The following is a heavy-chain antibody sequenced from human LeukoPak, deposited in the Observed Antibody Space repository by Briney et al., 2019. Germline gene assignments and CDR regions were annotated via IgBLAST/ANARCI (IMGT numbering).Heavy chain of an antibody. V-gene: IGHV4-59*12. CDR1: GDSISDYY. D-gene: IGHD3-22*01. CDR3: AKEKGYYYDSSGYYRGAFDI. CDR2: IYYSGST. J-gene: IGHJ3*02. Sequence: SETLSLTCTVSGDSISDYYWNWSRQPPGKGLEWIGYIYYSGSTNYSPSLKSRVTISVDKSKNQFSLKLSSVTAADTAVYYCAKEKGYYYDSSGYYRGAFDIWGQGTMVTVSS.